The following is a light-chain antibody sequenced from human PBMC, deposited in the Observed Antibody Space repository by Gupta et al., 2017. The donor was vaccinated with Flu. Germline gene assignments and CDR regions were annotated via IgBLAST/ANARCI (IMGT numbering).Light chain of an antibody. J-gene: IGKJ5*01. CDR2: GAS. CDR1: QSVSNRY. CDR3: HQDGRSPFT. V-gene: IGKV3-20*01. Sequence: EIVLTQSPGTLSVSPGERATLSCRASQSVSNRYLAWYQQKSGQAPRLFIYGASNRAAGIPDTFSDSGSATDFTLTISRLVPEDFAVYYCHQDGRSPFTFGQGTLLDIK.